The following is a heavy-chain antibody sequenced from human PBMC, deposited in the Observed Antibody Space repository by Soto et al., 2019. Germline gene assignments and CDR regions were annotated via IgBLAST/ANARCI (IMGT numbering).Heavy chain of an antibody. D-gene: IGHD6-13*01. J-gene: IGHJ3*02. CDR1: GGSISRGDYY. Sequence: QVQLQESGPGLVKPSQTLSLTCTVSGGSISRGDYYWSWIRQPPGKGLEWLGYIYDSGSTHYNPSLESRVTISVDTSKNQFSLRLASVTAADTAVYYCARVFDSPYSSSWYSAFDIWGQGTMVTVSS. CDR2: IYDSGST. CDR3: ARVFDSPYSSSWYSAFDI. V-gene: IGHV4-30-4*01.